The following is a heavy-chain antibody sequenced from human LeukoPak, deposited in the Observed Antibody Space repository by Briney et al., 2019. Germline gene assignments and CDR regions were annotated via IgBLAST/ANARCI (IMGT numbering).Heavy chain of an antibody. CDR2: IYYSGST. Sequence: SETLSLTCTVSGGSISSYYWSWIRQPPGKGLEWIGYIYYSGSTNYSPSLKSRVTISVDTSKNQFSLKLSSVTAADTAVYYCARLTRRSGNYFDYWGQGTLVTVSS. D-gene: IGHD1-1*01. CDR3: ARLTRRSGNYFDY. V-gene: IGHV4-59*01. J-gene: IGHJ4*02. CDR1: GGSISSYY.